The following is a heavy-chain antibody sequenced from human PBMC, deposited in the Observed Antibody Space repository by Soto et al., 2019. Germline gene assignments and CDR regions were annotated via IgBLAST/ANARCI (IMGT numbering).Heavy chain of an antibody. D-gene: IGHD3-22*01. CDR3: ARGSYDSSGSNNWFDP. Sequence: QVQLVESGGGVVQPGRSLRLSCAASGFTFSSYAMHWVRQAPGKGLEWVAVISYDGSNKYYADSVKGQFTISRENSKNTLYLQMNSLRAEDTAVYYCARGSYDSSGSNNWFDPWGQGTLVTVSS. J-gene: IGHJ5*02. CDR2: ISYDGSNK. CDR1: GFTFSSYA. V-gene: IGHV3-30-3*01.